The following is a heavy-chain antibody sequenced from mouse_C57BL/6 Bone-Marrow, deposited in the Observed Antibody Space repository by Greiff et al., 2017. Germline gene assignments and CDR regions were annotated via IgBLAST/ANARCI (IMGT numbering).Heavy chain of an antibody. CDR1: GFNIKDDY. CDR2: IDPENGDT. CDR3: THYYYGSYYFDY. J-gene: IGHJ2*01. D-gene: IGHD1-1*01. Sequence: EVQLQESGAELVRPGASVKLSCTASGFNIKDDYMHWVKQRPEQGLEWIGWIDPENGDTEYASKFQGKATITADTSSNTAYLQLSSLTSEDTAVYYCTHYYYGSYYFDYWGQGTTRTVSS. V-gene: IGHV14-4*01.